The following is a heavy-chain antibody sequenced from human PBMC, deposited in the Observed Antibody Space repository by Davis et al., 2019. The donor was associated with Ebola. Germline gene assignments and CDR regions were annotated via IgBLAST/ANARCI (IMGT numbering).Heavy chain of an antibody. D-gene: IGHD6-13*01. CDR2: ISSSSSYI. V-gene: IGHV3-21*01. J-gene: IGHJ4*02. Sequence: PGGSLRLSCAASGFTFSSYAMNWVRQAPGKGLEWVSSISSSSSYIYYADSVKGRFTISRDNAKNSLYLQMNSLRAEDTAVYYCARASHSRYSSSWYYWGQGTLVTVSS. CDR3: ARASHSRYSSSWYY. CDR1: GFTFSSYA.